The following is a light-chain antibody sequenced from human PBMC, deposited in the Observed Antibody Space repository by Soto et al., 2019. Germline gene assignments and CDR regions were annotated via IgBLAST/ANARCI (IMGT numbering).Light chain of an antibody. J-gene: IGKJ1*01. Sequence: EIVLTQSPGTLSLSPGERATLPCRASQNITNNYVAWYQHKPGQAPRLLINGASSRATGIPVRFSGSGSGTDFTLTISRLEPEDFAVYYWQQHGNSPRTFGQGTKVEIK. CDR1: QNITNNY. CDR2: GAS. V-gene: IGKV3-20*01. CDR3: QQHGNSPRT.